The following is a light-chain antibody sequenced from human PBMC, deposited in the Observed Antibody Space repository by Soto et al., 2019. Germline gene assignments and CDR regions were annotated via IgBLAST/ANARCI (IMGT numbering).Light chain of an antibody. CDR3: QQYYSTPLT. CDR2: WAS. V-gene: IGKV4-1*01. CDR1: QSALYSSNNKNY. J-gene: IGKJ4*01. Sequence: DIVMTQSPDSLSVSLGERAIINCKSSQSALYSSNNKNYLAWYQQKPGQPPKLLIYWASTRESGVPDRFSGSGSGTDFTLTISSLQAEDVAVYYCQQYYSTPLTFGGGTEVDIK.